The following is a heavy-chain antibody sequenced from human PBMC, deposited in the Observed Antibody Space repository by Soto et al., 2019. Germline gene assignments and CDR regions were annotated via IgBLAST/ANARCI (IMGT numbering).Heavy chain of an antibody. Sequence: PSETLSLTCTVSGGSISSYYWGWIRQPAGKGLEWIGRIYTSGSTNYNPSLKSRVTMSVDTSKNQFSLKLSSVTAADTAVYYCARGGAAAGSNYYYYGMDVWGQGTPVTVSS. CDR1: GGSISSYY. CDR2: IYTSGST. D-gene: IGHD6-13*01. V-gene: IGHV4-4*07. CDR3: ARGGAAAGSNYYYYGMDV. J-gene: IGHJ6*02.